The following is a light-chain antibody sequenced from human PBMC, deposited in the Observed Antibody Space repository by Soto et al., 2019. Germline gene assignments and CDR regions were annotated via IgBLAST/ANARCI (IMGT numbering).Light chain of an antibody. V-gene: IGLV2-11*01. CDR3: CSYAGSYPYV. J-gene: IGLJ1*01. Sequence: LTQPRSVSGSPGQSVTISCTGTSSDVGGYNYVSWYQQHPGKAPKLMIYDVSKRPSGVPDRFSGSKSGNTASLTISGLQAEDEADYYCCSYAGSYPYVFGTGTKVTVL. CDR1: SSDVGGYNY. CDR2: DVS.